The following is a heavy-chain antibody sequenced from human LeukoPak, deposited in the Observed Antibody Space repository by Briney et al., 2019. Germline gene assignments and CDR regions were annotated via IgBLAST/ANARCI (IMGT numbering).Heavy chain of an antibody. Sequence: SGTLSLTCSVSGGSISNNNWWSWVRQSPGKGLEWIGNIYHSGTTHYNPSLKSRATISVDKSKNQFSLKLNSVTAADTAVCYCAIKPPSGWFGTGWLDPWGQGTLVTVSS. J-gene: IGHJ5*02. CDR3: AIKPPSGWFGTGWLDP. CDR2: IYHSGTT. V-gene: IGHV4-4*02. CDR1: GGSISNNNW. D-gene: IGHD3-10*01.